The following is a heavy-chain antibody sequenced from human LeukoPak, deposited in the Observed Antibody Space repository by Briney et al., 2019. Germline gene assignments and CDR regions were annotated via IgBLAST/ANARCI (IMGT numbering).Heavy chain of an antibody. J-gene: IGHJ4*02. CDR1: GGSFSGYY. CDR3: ARHESIGVYFDY. V-gene: IGHV4-34*01. Sequence: SETLSLTCAVYGGSFSGYYWSWIRQPPGKGLEWIGEINHSGSTNYNPSLKSRVTISVDTSKNQFSLKLSSVTAADTAVYYCARHESIGVYFDYWGQGTLVTVSS. CDR2: INHSGST.